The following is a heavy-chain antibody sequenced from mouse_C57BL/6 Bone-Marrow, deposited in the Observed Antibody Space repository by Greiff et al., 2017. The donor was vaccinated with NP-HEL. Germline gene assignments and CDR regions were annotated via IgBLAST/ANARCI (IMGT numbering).Heavy chain of an antibody. V-gene: IGHV8-8*01. J-gene: IGHJ1*03. CDR3: ARIGYFGV. CDR1: GFSLTTFGMG. Sequence: QVTLKVSGPGLLQPSQTLCLTCSFSGFSLTTFGMGVGWLRQPSGKGLVWLAHIWWVDDNYSNLALKSRLTISKNTTKNQVFLKIANEDTADTATYYCARIGYFGVWGTGTAVTVSS. CDR2: IWWVDDN.